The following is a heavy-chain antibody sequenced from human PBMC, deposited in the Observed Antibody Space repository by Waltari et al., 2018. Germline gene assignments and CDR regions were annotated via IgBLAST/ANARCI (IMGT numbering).Heavy chain of an antibody. CDR2: INHSGST. Sequence: QVQLQQWGAGLLKSSETLSLTCAVYGGSFSGYYWSWIRQPPGKGLEWIGEINHSGSTNYNPSLKSRVTISVDTSKNQFSLKLSSVTAADTAVYYCASAAAGKGFDYWGQGTLVTVSS. CDR1: GGSFSGYY. D-gene: IGHD6-13*01. V-gene: IGHV4-34*01. J-gene: IGHJ4*02. CDR3: ASAAAGKGFDY.